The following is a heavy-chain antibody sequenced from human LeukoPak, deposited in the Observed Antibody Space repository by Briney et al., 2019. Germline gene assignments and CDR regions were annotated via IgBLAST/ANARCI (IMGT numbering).Heavy chain of an antibody. D-gene: IGHD1-26*01. CDR2: ISYSGST. CDR1: GGSVNSGSSY. CDR3: ATRRVGATFDY. V-gene: IGHV4-61*01. Sequence: ASETLSLTCTVSGGSVNSGSSYWSWIRQPPGKGLEWIGCISYSGSTNYNPSLRSRVTMSLDTPKNQFSLTLSSVTAADTAVYFCATRRVGATFDYWGQGTLVTVSS. J-gene: IGHJ4*02.